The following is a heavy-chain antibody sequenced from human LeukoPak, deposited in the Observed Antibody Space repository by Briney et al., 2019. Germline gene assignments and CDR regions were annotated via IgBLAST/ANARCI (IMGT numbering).Heavy chain of an antibody. J-gene: IGHJ6*02. Sequence: ASVKVSCKASGYSFTGYFMQWVRQAPGQGLEWMGWMNPNSGNTGYAQKFQGRVTMTRNTSISTAYMELSSLRSEDTAVYYCARPSQASSSNTNYYYYGMDVWGQGTTVTVSS. V-gene: IGHV1-8*02. CDR1: GYSFTGYF. CDR2: MNPNSGNT. D-gene: IGHD6-6*01. CDR3: ARPSQASSSNTNYYYYGMDV.